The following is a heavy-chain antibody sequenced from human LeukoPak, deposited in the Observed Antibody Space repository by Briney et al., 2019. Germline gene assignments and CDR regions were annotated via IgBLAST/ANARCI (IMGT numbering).Heavy chain of an antibody. V-gene: IGHV3-21*04. CDR3: AKMVRGSFNYFDY. J-gene: IGHJ4*02. CDR2: ITSSSSYI. D-gene: IGHD3-10*01. Sequence: GGSLRLSCTASGFTLSSYSMNWVRQAPGKGLEWVSSITSSSSYIYYGDSVKGRFTTSRDNSKNTLYLQMNSLRAEDTAVYYCAKMVRGSFNYFDYWGQGTLVTVSS. CDR1: GFTLSSYS.